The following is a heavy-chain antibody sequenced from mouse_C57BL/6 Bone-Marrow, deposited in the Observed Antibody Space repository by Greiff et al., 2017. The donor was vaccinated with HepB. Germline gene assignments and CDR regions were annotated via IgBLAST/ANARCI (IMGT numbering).Heavy chain of an antibody. CDR2: IYPRSGNT. D-gene: IGHD1-1*01. CDR3: ARPYYYGSRNHY. J-gene: IGHJ2*01. Sequence: VKLMESGAELARPGASVKLSCKASGYTFTSYGISWVKQRTGQGLEWIGEIYPRSGNTYYNEKFKGKATLTADKSSSTAYMELRSLTSEDSAVYFCARPYYYGSRNHYWGQGTTLTVSS. V-gene: IGHV1-81*01. CDR1: GYTFTSYG.